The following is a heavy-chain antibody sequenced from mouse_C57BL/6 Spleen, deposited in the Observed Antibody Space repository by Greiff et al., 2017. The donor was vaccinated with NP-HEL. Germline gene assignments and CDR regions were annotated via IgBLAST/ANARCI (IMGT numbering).Heavy chain of an antibody. V-gene: IGHV1-52*01. J-gene: IGHJ3*01. CDR2: IDPSDSET. Sequence: QVQLQQPGAELVRPGSSVKLSCKASGYTFTSYWMHWVKQRPIQGLEWIGNIDPSDSETHYNQKFKDKATLTVDKSSSTAYMQLSSLTSEDSAVYYCASKGNSNYPAWCAYWGQGTLVTVSA. CDR1: GYTFTSYW. CDR3: ASKGNSNYPAWCAY. D-gene: IGHD2-5*01.